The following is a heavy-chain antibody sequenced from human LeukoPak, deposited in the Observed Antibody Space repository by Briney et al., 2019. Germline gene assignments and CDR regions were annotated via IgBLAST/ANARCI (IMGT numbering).Heavy chain of an antibody. Sequence: GGSLRLSCVVFGFTFSNYGMHWVRQAPGKGLEWVAVISYDGSKKYYADSVKGRFTISRDNSKNTLYLQMNSLRAEDTAVYYCAKVGADPPLNYYDSSIDYWGQGTLVTVSS. CDR1: GFTFSNYG. D-gene: IGHD3-22*01. V-gene: IGHV3-30*18. J-gene: IGHJ4*02. CDR3: AKVGADPPLNYYDSSIDY. CDR2: ISYDGSKK.